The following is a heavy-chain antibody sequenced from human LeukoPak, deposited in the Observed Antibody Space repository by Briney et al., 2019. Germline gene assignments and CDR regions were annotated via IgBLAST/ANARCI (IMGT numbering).Heavy chain of an antibody. J-gene: IGHJ4*02. Sequence: SETLPRTCTVSGGSISSYYWSWIRQPPGKGLEWIGYIYYSGSTNYNPSLKSRVTISVDTSENQFSLKLSSVTAADTAVYYCARAPRGYSYDFDYWGQGTLVTVSS. CDR2: IYYSGST. CDR3: ARAPRGYSYDFDY. V-gene: IGHV4-59*01. CDR1: GGSISSYY. D-gene: IGHD5-18*01.